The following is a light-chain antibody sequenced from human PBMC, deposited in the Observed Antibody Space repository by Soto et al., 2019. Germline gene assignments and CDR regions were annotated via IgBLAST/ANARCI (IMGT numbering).Light chain of an antibody. J-gene: IGLJ2*01. V-gene: IGLV1-47*01. CDR2: TNN. CDR3: AAWDDGLSGMV. CDR1: SSNIGSNY. Sequence: QSVLTQPPSASGSPGQRVTISCSGSSSNIGSNYVLWYQHLPGTAPQLLIYTNNQRPSGVPDPVSGSKSGTSASLAISGFRSEDETDYYCAAWDDGLSGMVFGGGTKVTVL.